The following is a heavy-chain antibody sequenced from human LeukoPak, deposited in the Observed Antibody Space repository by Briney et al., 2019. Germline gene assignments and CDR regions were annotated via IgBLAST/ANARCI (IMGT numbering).Heavy chain of an antibody. Sequence: GGSLRLSCAASGFTFSSYGMHWVRQAPGKGLEWVAFIRYDGSNKYYADSVKGRFTISRDNSKNTLYLQMNSLRAEGTAVYYCAKDGPWDYYDSSGYYYIGYWGLGTLVTVSS. CDR1: GFTFSSYG. J-gene: IGHJ4*02. CDR2: IRYDGSNK. D-gene: IGHD3-22*01. V-gene: IGHV3-30*02. CDR3: AKDGPWDYYDSSGYYYIGY.